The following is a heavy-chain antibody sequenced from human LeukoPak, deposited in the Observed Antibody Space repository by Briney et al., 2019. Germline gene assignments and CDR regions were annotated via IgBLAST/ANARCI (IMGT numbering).Heavy chain of an antibody. V-gene: IGHV4-59*01. CDR2: IYYSGST. J-gene: IGHJ4*02. Sequence: SETLSLTCTVPGGSISSYYWSWIRQPPGKGLEWIGYIYYSGSTNYNPSLKSRVTISVDTSKNQFSLKLSSVTAADTAVYYCARAGSSGWSEYYFDYWGQGTLVTVSS. CDR3: ARAGSSGWSEYYFDY. D-gene: IGHD6-19*01. CDR1: GGSISSYY.